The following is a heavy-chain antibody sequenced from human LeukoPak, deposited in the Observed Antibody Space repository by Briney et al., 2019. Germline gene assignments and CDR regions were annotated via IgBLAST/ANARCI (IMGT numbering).Heavy chain of an antibody. CDR3: AKARRDSPGGYYMDV. CDR2: ISSNGGST. V-gene: IGHV3-64*01. CDR1: GSTFSSYA. Sequence: PGGSLRLSCAASGSTFSSYAMHWVRQAPGKGLEYVSAISSNGGSTYYANSVKGRFTISRDNSKNTLYLQMGSLRAEDMAVYYCAKARRDSPGGYYMDVWGKGTTVTVSS. J-gene: IGHJ6*03. D-gene: IGHD2-15*01.